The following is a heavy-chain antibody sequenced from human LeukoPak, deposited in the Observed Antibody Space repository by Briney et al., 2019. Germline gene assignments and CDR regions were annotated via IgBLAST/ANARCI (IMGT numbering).Heavy chain of an antibody. CDR1: GFTLSSYS. D-gene: IGHD3-22*01. V-gene: IGHV3-64D*06. CDR3: VKASGYYDSSGYRYDAFDI. Sequence: GGSLRLSCTTSGFTLSSYSMNWVRQAPGKGLEYVSAISSNGGSTYCADSVKGRFTISRDNSKNTLYLQMSSLRAEDTAVYYCVKASGYYDSSGYRYDAFDIWGQGTMVTVSS. CDR2: ISSNGGST. J-gene: IGHJ3*02.